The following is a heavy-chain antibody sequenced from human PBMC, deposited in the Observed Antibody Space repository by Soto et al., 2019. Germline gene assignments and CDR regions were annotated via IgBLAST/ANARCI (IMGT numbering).Heavy chain of an antibody. D-gene: IGHD3-3*01. J-gene: IGHJ4*02. CDR3: AKLTIFGVVIQDPFDY. CDR2: ISGSGGST. V-gene: IGHV3-23*01. Sequence: GESLKISCAASGFTFSSYAMSWVRQAPGKGLEWVSAISGSGGSTYYADSVKGRFTISRDNSKNTLYLQMNSLRAEDTAVYYCAKLTIFGVVIQDPFDYWGQGTLVTVSS. CDR1: GFTFSSYA.